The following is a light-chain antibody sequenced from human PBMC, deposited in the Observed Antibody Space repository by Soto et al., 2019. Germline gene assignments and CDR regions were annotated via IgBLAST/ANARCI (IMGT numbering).Light chain of an antibody. CDR1: QSVSSN. J-gene: IGKJ2*01. CDR2: GAS. V-gene: IGKV3-15*01. Sequence: EIVMTQSPATLSVSPGERATLSCRARQSVSSNLAWYQQKPGQAPRLPSYGASTRATGIPARFSGSGSGTEFTLTISSLQSEDFAVYYCQQYNNWNTFGQGTKLEIK. CDR3: QQYNNWNT.